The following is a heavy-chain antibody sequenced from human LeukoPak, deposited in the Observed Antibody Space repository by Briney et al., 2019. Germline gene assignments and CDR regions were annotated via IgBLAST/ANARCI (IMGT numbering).Heavy chain of an antibody. D-gene: IGHD3-16*02. V-gene: IGHV4-34*01. CDR2: INHSGST. CDR1: GGSFSGYY. Sequence: PSETLSLTCAVYGGSFSGYYWSWIRQPPGKGLAWIGEINHSGSTNYNPSLKSRVTISVDTSKNQFSLKLSSVTAADTAVYYCARWYYDYVWGSYRFPSFDYWGQGTLVTVSS. CDR3: ARWYYDYVWGSYRFPSFDY. J-gene: IGHJ4*02.